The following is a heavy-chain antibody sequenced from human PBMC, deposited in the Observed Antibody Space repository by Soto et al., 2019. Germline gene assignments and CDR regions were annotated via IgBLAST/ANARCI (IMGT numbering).Heavy chain of an antibody. CDR2: IHHSGTT. Sequence: SETLSLTCTVSGGSISSSSYYWGWIRRPPGKGLEWIGEIHHSGTTNYNPSLKSRVTISLDRSKNQFTLNLSSMTAADAAVYYCANDYGDYRNDAFDIWSPGTRVTVS. CDR3: ANDYGDYRNDAFDI. V-gene: IGHV4-39*06. D-gene: IGHD4-17*01. J-gene: IGHJ3*02. CDR1: GGSISSSSYY.